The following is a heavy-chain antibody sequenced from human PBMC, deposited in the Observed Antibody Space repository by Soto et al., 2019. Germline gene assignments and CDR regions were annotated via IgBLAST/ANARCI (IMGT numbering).Heavy chain of an antibody. CDR3: ARLTSGPVYFDY. D-gene: IGHD3-10*01. Sequence: QVQLQESGPGLVKPSQTLSLTCTVSGGSISSGGYYWSWIRQHPGKGLEWIGYIYYSGSTYYNPSLRSRVTISVDTAKTQFSLKLSSVTAADTAVYYCARLTSGPVYFDYWGQGTLVTVSS. V-gene: IGHV4-31*03. CDR1: GGSISSGGYY. CDR2: IYYSGST. J-gene: IGHJ4*02.